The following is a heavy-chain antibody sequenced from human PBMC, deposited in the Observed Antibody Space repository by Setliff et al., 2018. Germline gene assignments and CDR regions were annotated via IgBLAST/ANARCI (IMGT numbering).Heavy chain of an antibody. CDR2: ISSSSSYT. CDR1: GFTFSDYY. Sequence: PGGSLKLSCAASGFTFSDYYMSWIRQAPGKGLEWVSYISSSSSYTNYADSVKGRFTISRDNAKNSLYLQMNSLRAEDTAVYYCARDRSVEDYYDSSGPDAFDIWGQGTMVTVSS. J-gene: IGHJ3*02. V-gene: IGHV3-11*05. D-gene: IGHD3-22*01. CDR3: ARDRSVEDYYDSSGPDAFDI.